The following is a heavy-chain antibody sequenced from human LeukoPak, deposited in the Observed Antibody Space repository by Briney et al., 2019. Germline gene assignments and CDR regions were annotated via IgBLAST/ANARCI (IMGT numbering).Heavy chain of an antibody. V-gene: IGHV4-34*01. D-gene: IGHD2-2*01. Sequence: PSETLSLTCAVYGGSFSGYYWSWIRQPPGKGLEWIGEINHSGSTNYNPSLKSRVTISVDTSKNQFSLKLSSVTAADTAVYYCARGPPPGDIVVVPAPLYYYYYYYMDVWGKGTTVTVSS. CDR2: INHSGST. J-gene: IGHJ6*03. CDR3: ARGPPPGDIVVVPAPLYYYYYYYMDV. CDR1: GGSFSGYY.